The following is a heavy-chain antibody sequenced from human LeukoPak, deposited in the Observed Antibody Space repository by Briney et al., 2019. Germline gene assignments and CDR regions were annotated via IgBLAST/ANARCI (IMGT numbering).Heavy chain of an antibody. CDR2: ISGGTT. V-gene: IGHV3-23*01. J-gene: IGHJ5*02. Sequence: GSLRLSLSASGFTNYTQGINLVPQGPGKGLEWVSSISGGTTYYADSVKGRFTISRDNSKNTVSLQMNSLRAEDTAVYYCAKESGWASYNCFDPWGQGTLVTVSS. CDR3: AKESGWASYNCFDP. D-gene: IGHD6-19*01. CDR1: GFTNYTQG.